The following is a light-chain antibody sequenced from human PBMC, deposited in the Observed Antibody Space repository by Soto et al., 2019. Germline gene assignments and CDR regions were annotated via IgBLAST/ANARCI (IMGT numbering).Light chain of an antibody. CDR1: QSLLHITGETF. CDR2: EVS. J-gene: IGKJ5*01. CDR3: MQSTQLTPT. Sequence: DVVMTQTPLSLSVGPGQPASISCKSSQSLLHITGETFLFWYLQKPGQSPQXXIYEVSTRVSGVPDRFSGSGSGTDFILEISRVENDDVGIYYCMQSTQLTPTFGQGTRLEIK. V-gene: IGKV2D-29*02.